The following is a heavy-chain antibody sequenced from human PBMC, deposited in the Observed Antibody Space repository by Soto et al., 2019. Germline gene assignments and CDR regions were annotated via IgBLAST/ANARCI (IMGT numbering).Heavy chain of an antibody. CDR1: GFTFSSYA. D-gene: IGHD3-22*01. V-gene: IGHV3-23*01. J-gene: IGHJ3*02. CDR3: AKDRSRYYDSSGGDAFDI. CDR2: ISGSGGST. Sequence: GGSLRLSCAASGFTFSSYAMSWVRQAQGKGLEWVSAISGSGGSTYYADSVKGRFTISRDNSKNTLYLQMNSLRAEDTAVYYCAKDRSRYYDSSGGDAFDIWGQGTMVTVSS.